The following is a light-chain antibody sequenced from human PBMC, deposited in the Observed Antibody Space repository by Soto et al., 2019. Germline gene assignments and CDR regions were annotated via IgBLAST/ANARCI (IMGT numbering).Light chain of an antibody. CDR3: QQYDKYWT. CDR1: QSVSSN. J-gene: IGKJ1*01. CDR2: GAS. V-gene: IGKV3-15*01. Sequence: EIVLTQSPATLSLSPGERATLSCRASQSVSSNLAWYQQKPGQAPRLLIYGASTRATGIPARFSGSGSGTEFTLTITSLQADDFATYYCQQYDKYWTFGQGTKVDIK.